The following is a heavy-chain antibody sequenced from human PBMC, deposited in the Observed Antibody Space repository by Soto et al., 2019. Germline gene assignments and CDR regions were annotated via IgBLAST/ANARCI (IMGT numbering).Heavy chain of an antibody. Sequence: EVQLLESGGALVQPGGSLRLSCAASGFTFISYGMSWVRQAPGKGLEWVSAITGGGGRSYYADSAKGRFTISRDNSKNTLYLQMNSLRAEDTAVYYCATAPGWPFYFDYWGQGTLVTVSS. J-gene: IGHJ4*02. D-gene: IGHD6-19*01. V-gene: IGHV3-23*01. CDR3: ATAPGWPFYFDY. CDR1: GFTFISYG. CDR2: ITGGGGRS.